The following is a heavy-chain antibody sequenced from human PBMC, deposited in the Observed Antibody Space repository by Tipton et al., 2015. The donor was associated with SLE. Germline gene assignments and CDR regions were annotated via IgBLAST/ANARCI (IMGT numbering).Heavy chain of an antibody. J-gene: IGHJ6*02. V-gene: IGHV5-51*03. CDR2: IYPDDSDT. CDR3: AKSVWGSTSYGMDV. D-gene: IGHD2-2*01. CDR1: GYSFTNYW. Sequence: QLVQSGAAVKKPGESLKMSCKTSGYSFTNYWIGWVRQMPGQGLEYVGIIYPDDSDTKYSPSFQGQVTISLEKSKNQFSLRLTSVTVADTAVYYCAKSVWGSTSYGMDVWGQGTTVVVSS.